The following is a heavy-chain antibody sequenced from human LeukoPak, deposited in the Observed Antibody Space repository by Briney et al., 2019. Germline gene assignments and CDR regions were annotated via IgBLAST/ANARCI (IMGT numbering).Heavy chain of an antibody. V-gene: IGHV3-7*01. D-gene: IGHD6-6*01. Sequence: GALRLSCAASGFSFSTYAMSWVRQAPGKGLEWVANIKQDGSEKDYVDSVKGRFTISRDNAKNSLYLQMNSLTAEDTAVYYCARESFAARWDWGQGTLVTVSS. CDR2: IKQDGSEK. CDR1: GFSFSTYA. J-gene: IGHJ4*02. CDR3: ARESFAARWD.